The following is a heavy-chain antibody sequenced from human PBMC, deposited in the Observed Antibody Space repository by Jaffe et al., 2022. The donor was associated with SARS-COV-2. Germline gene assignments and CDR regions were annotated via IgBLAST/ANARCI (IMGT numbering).Heavy chain of an antibody. V-gene: IGHV3-33*01. J-gene: IGHJ3*02. CDR1: GFTFSSYG. CDR3: AREGTEVTPLDAFDI. CDR2: IWYDGSNK. Sequence: QVQLVESGGGVVQPGRSLRLSCAASGFTFSSYGMHWVRQAPGKGLEWVAVIWYDGSNKYYADSVKGRFTISRDNSKNTLYLQMNSLRAEDTAVYYCAREGTEVTPLDAFDIWGQGTMVTVSS. D-gene: IGHD4-4*01.